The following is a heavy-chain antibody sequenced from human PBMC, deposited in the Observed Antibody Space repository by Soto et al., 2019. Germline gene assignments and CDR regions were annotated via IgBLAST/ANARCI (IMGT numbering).Heavy chain of an antibody. D-gene: IGHD2-21*02. CDR3: AKDQSPGGGDGIVGSFDY. J-gene: IGHJ4*02. V-gene: IGHV3-30*18. CDR1: GFTFSSYG. CDR2: ISYDGSNK. Sequence: GGSLRLSCAASGFTFSSYGMHWVRQAPGKGLEWVAVISYDGSNKYYADSVKGRFTISRDNSKNTLYLQMNSLRAEDTAVYYCAKDQSPGGGDGIVGSFDYWGQGTLVTVSS.